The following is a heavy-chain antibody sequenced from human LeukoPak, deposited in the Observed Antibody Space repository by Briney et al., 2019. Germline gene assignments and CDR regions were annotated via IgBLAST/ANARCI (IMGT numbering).Heavy chain of an antibody. D-gene: IGHD5-18*01. CDR2: IYYSGST. J-gene: IGHJ4*02. Sequence: SETLSLTCTVSGGSISSSYYYWGWIRQPPGKGLEWIGYIYYSGSTNYNPSLKSRVTISLDTSKNQFSLNLSSVTAADTAVYYCASGYSYGSYYFDYWGQGTLVTVSS. CDR3: ASGYSYGSYYFDY. V-gene: IGHV4-61*05. CDR1: GGSISSSYYY.